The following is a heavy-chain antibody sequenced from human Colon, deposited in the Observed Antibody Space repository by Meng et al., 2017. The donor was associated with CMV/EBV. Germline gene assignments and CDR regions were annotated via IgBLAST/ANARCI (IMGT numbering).Heavy chain of an antibody. CDR3: AAYSKSSIY. CDR2: SKTSGSVA. Sequence: GESLKISCAASGFTFSSYWMSWVRQAPGKGLEWVSSSKTSGSVAYYADPVKGRFTISRDNTRGTVFLQMNSLRAEDTAVYYCAAYSKSSIYWGQGTLVTVSS. D-gene: IGHD2-21*01. CDR1: GFTFSSYW. V-gene: IGHV3-21*01. J-gene: IGHJ4*02.